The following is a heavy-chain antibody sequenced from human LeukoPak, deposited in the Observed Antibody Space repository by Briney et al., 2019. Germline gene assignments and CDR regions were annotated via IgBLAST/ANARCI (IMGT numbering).Heavy chain of an antibody. CDR2: ISWNSGSI. Sequence: GRSLRLSCAASGFTFDDYAMHWVRQAPGKGLEWVSGISWNSGSIGYADSVKGRFTISRDNAKNSLYLQMNSLRAEDTALYYCAKAINSGSYYPPDYWGQGTLVTVSS. J-gene: IGHJ4*02. CDR3: AKAINSGSYYPPDY. CDR1: GFTFDDYA. D-gene: IGHD1-26*01. V-gene: IGHV3-9*01.